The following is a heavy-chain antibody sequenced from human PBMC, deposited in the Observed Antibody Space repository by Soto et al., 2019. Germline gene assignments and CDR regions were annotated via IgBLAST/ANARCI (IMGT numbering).Heavy chain of an antibody. CDR1: GGTFSSYA. D-gene: IGHD2-15*01. V-gene: IGHV1-69*12. Sequence: QVQLVQSGAEVKKPGSSVKVSCKASGGTFSSYAISWVRQAPGQGLEWMGGIIPIFGTANYAQKFQGRVTITGDESTSTAYMELSSLRSEDTAVYYCARDPVVVVAAHYYYYGMDVWGQGTTVTVSS. J-gene: IGHJ6*02. CDR3: ARDPVVVVAAHYYYYGMDV. CDR2: IIPIFGTA.